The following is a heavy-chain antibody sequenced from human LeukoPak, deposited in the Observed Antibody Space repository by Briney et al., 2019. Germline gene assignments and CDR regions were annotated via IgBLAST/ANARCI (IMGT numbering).Heavy chain of an antibody. Sequence: SETLSLTCTVSGGSISSYYWSWIRQPPGKGLEWIGHIYYSGSTNYNPSLKSQVTISLDTSKNQFSLNLRSVTAADTAVYFCARQGDTCRSYAYSGRLILVSASS. V-gene: IGHV4-59*08. CDR3: ARQGDTCRSYAY. CDR1: GGSISSYY. CDR2: IYYSGST. D-gene: IGHD2-21*01. J-gene: IGHJ4*02.